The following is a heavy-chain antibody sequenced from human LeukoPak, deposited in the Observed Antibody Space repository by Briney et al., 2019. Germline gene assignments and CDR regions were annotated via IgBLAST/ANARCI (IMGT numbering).Heavy chain of an antibody. Sequence: GGSLRLSCAASGFTFSSYAMSWVRQAPGKGLEWVSAISGSGGSTYYADSVKGRFTISRDNTKNTLYLQMNSLRAEDTAVYYCAKVVVTAISSGYFDYWGQGTLVTVSS. V-gene: IGHV3-23*01. CDR1: GFTFSSYA. D-gene: IGHD2-21*02. J-gene: IGHJ4*02. CDR2: ISGSGGST. CDR3: AKVVVTAISSGYFDY.